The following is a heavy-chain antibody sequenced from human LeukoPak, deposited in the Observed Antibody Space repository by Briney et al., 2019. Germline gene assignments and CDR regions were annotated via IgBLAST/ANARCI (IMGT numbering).Heavy chain of an antibody. D-gene: IGHD3-3*01. CDR2: ISYSGST. CDR1: GGSFNSHY. V-gene: IGHV4-59*11. Sequence: PSETLSLTCTVSGGSFNSHYWSWIRQPPGKGLQWIGFISYSGSTSYNPSLMSRVTISVDTSKNQFSLKLNSVTAADTALYFCARSYYDFWSGFYSDFWGQGALVTVSS. CDR3: ARSYYDFWSGFYSDF. J-gene: IGHJ4*02.